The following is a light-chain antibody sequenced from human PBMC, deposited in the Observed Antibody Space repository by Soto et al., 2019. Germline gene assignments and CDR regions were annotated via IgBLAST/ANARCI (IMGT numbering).Light chain of an antibody. CDR1: QDISMY. Sequence: IQVTQSPSSLSASVGDRVTITCQASQDISMYLNWYQQKPGKAPKLLIYDTANFETGVPSRFSGSGSGTDFTLTISSLQPEDIATYYCQQYHNLPPFTFGPGTKVHLK. CDR2: DTA. V-gene: IGKV1-33*01. CDR3: QQYHNLPPFT. J-gene: IGKJ3*01.